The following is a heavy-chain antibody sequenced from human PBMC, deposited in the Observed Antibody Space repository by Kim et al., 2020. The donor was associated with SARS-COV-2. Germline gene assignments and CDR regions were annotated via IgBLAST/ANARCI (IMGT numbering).Heavy chain of an antibody. CDR2: ISSSSSYI. CDR3: ARDGGYVPNSGENY. Sequence: GGSLRLSCAASGFTFSSYSMNWVRQAPGKGLEWVSSISSSSSYIYYADSVKGRFTISRDNAKNSLYLKMNSLRAEDTAVYYCARDGGYVPNSGENYWGQGTLVTVSS. J-gene: IGHJ4*02. V-gene: IGHV3-21*01. D-gene: IGHD5-12*01. CDR1: GFTFSSYS.